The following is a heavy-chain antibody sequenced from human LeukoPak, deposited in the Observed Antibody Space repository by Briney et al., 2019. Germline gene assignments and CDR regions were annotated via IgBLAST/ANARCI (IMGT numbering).Heavy chain of an antibody. D-gene: IGHD3-10*01. V-gene: IGHV3-21*01. CDR3: ARDTSGSYTITYFDS. CDR2: IDNTSGYI. J-gene: IGHJ4*02. Sequence: GGSLRLSCAASGFTFSSYSINWVRQAPGKGLEWVSYIDNTSGYIYYADSVKGRFTISRDNARNSLYLQMNNLSAEDTAVYYCARDTSGSYTITYFDSWGQGALVTVSS. CDR1: GFTFSSYS.